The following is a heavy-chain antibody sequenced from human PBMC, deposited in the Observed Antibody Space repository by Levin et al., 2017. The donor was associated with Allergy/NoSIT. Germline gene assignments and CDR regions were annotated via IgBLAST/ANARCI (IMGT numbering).Heavy chain of an antibody. CDR3: ARTTIAAASDY. J-gene: IGHJ4*02. CDR1: GAPVRSNSYY. V-gene: IGHV4-61*01. CDR2: VGST. D-gene: IGHD6-13*01. Sequence: SETLSLTCTVSGAPVRSNSYYWSWIRQPPGTGLEWIAYVGSTNYNPSLKSRVTISIDTSKNQFSLKLNSVTPADTAVYYCARTTIAAASDYWGQGTLVTVSS.